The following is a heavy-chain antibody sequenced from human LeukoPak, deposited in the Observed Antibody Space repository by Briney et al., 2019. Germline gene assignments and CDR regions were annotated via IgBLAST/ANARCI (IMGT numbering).Heavy chain of an antibody. V-gene: IGHV1-46*01. Sequence: ASVKVSCKASGYSFTSYYIHWVRQAPGQGLEWMGIINPSGGSTSSAQNFQGRVTVTRDMSTSTVYMELSSLRSEDTAVYYCAKAQGYSSGNYFDYWGQGTLVTVSS. D-gene: IGHD6-19*01. CDR3: AKAQGYSSGNYFDY. CDR2: INPSGGST. J-gene: IGHJ4*02. CDR1: GYSFTSYY.